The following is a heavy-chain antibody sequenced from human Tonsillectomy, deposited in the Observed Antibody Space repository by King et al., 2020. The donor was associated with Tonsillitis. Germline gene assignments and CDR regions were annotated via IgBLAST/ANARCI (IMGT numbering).Heavy chain of an antibody. CDR3: ARDHPYYYMDV. CDR2: IYSGGST. Sequence: VQLVESGGGLIQPGGSLRLSCAASGFTVSSNYMSWVRQAPGKGLEWGSIIYSGGSTYYAASVKGRFTISRDNSKNTRFLQMDSLRAEDTAIYYCARDHPYYYMDVWGKGTTVTVSS. CDR1: GFTVSSNY. J-gene: IGHJ6*03. V-gene: IGHV3-53*01.